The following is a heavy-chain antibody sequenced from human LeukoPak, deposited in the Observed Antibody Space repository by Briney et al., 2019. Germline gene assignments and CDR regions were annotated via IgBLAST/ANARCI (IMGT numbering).Heavy chain of an antibody. CDR1: GYTFTSYY. CDR2: ISAYNGNT. Sequence: ASVKVSCKASGYTFTSYYMRWVRQAPGQGLEWMGWISAYNGNTNYAQKLQGRVTMTTDTSTSTAYMELRSLRSDDTAVYYCASKAYSSSWYDTIDAFDIWGQGTMVTVSS. D-gene: IGHD6-13*01. CDR3: ASKAYSSSWYDTIDAFDI. J-gene: IGHJ3*02. V-gene: IGHV1-18*04.